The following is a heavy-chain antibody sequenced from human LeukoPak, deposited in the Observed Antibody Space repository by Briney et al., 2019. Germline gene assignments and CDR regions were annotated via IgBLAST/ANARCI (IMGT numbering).Heavy chain of an antibody. J-gene: IGHJ4*02. Sequence: SETLSLTCAVYGGSFSGYYWSWIRQPPGKGLEWIGEINHSGSTNYNASLKSRVTISVDTSKNQFSLKLSSVTAADTAVYYCARAKYYDYVWGSYRPGPNFDYWGQGTLVTVSS. D-gene: IGHD3-16*02. CDR2: INHSGST. V-gene: IGHV4-34*01. CDR3: ARAKYYDYVWGSYRPGPNFDY. CDR1: GGSFSGYY.